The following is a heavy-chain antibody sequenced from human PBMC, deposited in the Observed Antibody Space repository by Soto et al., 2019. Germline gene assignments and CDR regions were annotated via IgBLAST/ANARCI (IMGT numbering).Heavy chain of an antibody. CDR3: AGVLLRYCSGGSCYSGTDAFDI. CDR1: GFTFSSYW. CDR2: IKQDGSEK. Sequence: GGSLRLSCAASGFTFSSYWMSWVRQAPGKGLEWVANIKQDGSEKYYVDSVKGRFTISRDNAKNSLYLQMNSLRAEDTAVYYCAGVLLRYCSGGSCYSGTDAFDIWGQGTMVTVSS. D-gene: IGHD2-15*01. V-gene: IGHV3-7*04. J-gene: IGHJ3*02.